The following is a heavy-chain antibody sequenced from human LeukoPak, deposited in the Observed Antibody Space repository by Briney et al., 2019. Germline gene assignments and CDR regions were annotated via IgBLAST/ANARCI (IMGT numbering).Heavy chain of an antibody. D-gene: IGHD1-1*01. V-gene: IGHV3-23*01. CDR3: GKSINYWFDS. Sequence: GGSLRLSCAASGFTFSSYAMSWVRQAPGKGLEWVSTTGGSGDNTYYADSVKGRFTIPRDNSKNTLYLRMNSLRAEDTAVYYCGKSINYWFDSWGQGTLVTVSS. CDR2: TGGSGDNT. CDR1: GFTFSSYA. J-gene: IGHJ5*01.